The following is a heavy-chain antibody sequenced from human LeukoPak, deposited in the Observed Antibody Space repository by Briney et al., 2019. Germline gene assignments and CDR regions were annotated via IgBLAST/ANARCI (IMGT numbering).Heavy chain of an antibody. Sequence: PVQPLDSPSVTTDSDGSSTSYADSVKGRFTISRDNSKNTLYLQMNSLRAEDTAVYYCAKDQHSRGSWFDPWGQGTLVTVSS. CDR3: AKDQHSRGSWFDP. CDR2: TTDSDGSST. D-gene: IGHD3-16*01. J-gene: IGHJ5*02. V-gene: IGHV3-23*01.